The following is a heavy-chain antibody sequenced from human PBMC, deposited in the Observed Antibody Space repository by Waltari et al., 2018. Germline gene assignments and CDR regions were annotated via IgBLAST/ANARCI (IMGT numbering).Heavy chain of an antibody. J-gene: IGHJ6*03. CDR3: ARLPYSSSHYYYYYMDV. V-gene: IGHV4-39*01. CDR2: IYYSGST. Sequence: QLQLQESGPGLVKPSETLSLTCTVSGGSISSSSYYWGGIRPPPGKGLEWIGSIYYSGSTYYNPSLKSRVTISVDTSKNQFSLKLSSVTAADTAVYYCARLPYSSSHYYYYYMDVWGKGTTVTVSS. D-gene: IGHD6-6*01. CDR1: GGSISSSSYY.